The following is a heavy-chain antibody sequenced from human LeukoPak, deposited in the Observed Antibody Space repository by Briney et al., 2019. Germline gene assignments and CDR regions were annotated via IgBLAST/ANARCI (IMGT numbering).Heavy chain of an antibody. CDR3: VRNTDGRSNGDY. J-gene: IGHJ4*02. CDR1: GDSISSRDSY. V-gene: IGHV4-31*02. D-gene: IGHD1-1*01. Sequence: SQTLSLTCTVSGDSISSRDSYWSWIRQYPGKPLEWIGFIYSSGTTNYNPSLRSRVTLSVDTSQNQFFLWLTSVTDADTATYYCVRNTDGRSNGDYWGQGTLVTVSS. CDR2: IYSSGTT.